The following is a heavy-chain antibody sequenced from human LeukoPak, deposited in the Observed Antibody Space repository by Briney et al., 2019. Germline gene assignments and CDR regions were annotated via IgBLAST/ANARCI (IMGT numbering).Heavy chain of an antibody. J-gene: IGHJ5*01. CDR3: ARDRVVVPAAFDF. V-gene: IGHV1-2*02. Sequence: ASVKVSCKASGYTFTGYYMHWVRQAPGQGLEWMGWINPNSGGTNYAQKFQGRVTMTRDTSISTAYMELSRLRSDDTAVYYCARDRVVVPAAFDFWGQGTLVTVPP. CDR1: GYTFTGYY. CDR2: INPNSGGT. D-gene: IGHD2-2*01.